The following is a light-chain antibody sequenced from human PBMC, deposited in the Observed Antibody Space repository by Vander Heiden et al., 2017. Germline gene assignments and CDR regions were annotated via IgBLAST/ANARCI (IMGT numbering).Light chain of an antibody. V-gene: IGKV3-20*01. CDR2: GVS. J-gene: IGKJ2*01. CDR1: QCVSDNQ. CDR3: HHYGASPYT. Sequence: EMLLTQSSGTLSLSPGERATLSCRASQCVSDNQLAWYQQKPGQAPRLLMYGVSNRATGIPDRLSGSGSGTDFTLIISRLEPEDFAVYFYHHYGASPYTFGQGTKLEIK.